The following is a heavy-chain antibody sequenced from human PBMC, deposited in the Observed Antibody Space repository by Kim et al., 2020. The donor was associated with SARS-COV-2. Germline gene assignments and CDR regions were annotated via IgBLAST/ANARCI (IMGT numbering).Heavy chain of an antibody. CDR1: GFTFSDYS. J-gene: IGHJ4*02. CDR3: ASQTYSGSDEYFDY. V-gene: IGHV3-74*01. Sequence: GGSLRLSCAASGFTFSDYSMHWVRQAPGKGLVWVSRINSDVSSTSYADSVKVRFTISSDNAKNTLYLQMNSLRAEDTAVYDCASQTYSGSDEYFDYLGQ. D-gene: IGHD1-26*01. CDR2: INSDVSST.